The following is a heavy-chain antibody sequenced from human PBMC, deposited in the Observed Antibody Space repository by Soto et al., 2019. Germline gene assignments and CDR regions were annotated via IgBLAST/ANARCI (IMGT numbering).Heavy chain of an antibody. V-gene: IGHV6-1*01. D-gene: IGHD3-22*01. J-gene: IGHJ3*02. CDR2: TYYRSKWYN. CDR3: ARGDYYDSSGYESREAFDI. CDR1: GDSVSSNSAA. Sequence: PSQTLSLTCAISGDSVSSNSAAWNGIRQSPSRGLEWLGRTYYRSKWYNDYAVSVKSRITINPDTSKNQFSLQLNSVTPEDTAVYYCARGDYYDSSGYESREAFDIWGQGTMVTVSS.